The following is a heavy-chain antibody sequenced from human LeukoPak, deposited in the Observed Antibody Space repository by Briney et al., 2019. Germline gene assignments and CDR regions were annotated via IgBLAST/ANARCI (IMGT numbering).Heavy chain of an antibody. CDR1: GISFTNYG. Sequence: PGGSLRLSCVASGISFTNYGKHWVRQAPGKGLEWVAVISYDGSNKYYADSVKGRFTISRDNSKNTLYLQMNSLRAEDTAVYYCARGTRIVGATGLDYWGQGTLVTVSS. CDR3: ARGTRIVGATGLDY. CDR2: ISYDGSNK. V-gene: IGHV3-30*03. J-gene: IGHJ4*02. D-gene: IGHD1-26*01.